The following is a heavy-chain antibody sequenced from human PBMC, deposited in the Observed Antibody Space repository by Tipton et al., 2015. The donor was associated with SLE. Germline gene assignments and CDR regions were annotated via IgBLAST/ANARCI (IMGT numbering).Heavy chain of an antibody. Sequence: TLSLTCTVSGGSISSGSYYWSWIRQPAGKGLEWIGRIYTSGSTNYNPSLKSRVTISVDTSKNQFSLKLSSVTAADTAVYYCARYSSSWPGGWFDPWGQGTLVTVSS. J-gene: IGHJ5*02. CDR3: ARYSSSWPGGWFDP. CDR1: GGSISSGSYY. CDR2: IYTSGST. V-gene: IGHV4-61*02. D-gene: IGHD6-13*01.